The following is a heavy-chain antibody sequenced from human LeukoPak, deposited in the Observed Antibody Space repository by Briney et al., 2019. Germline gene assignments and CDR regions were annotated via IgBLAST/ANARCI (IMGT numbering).Heavy chain of an antibody. CDR2: ISSNGGST. CDR3: ARGYTAYYYYMDV. V-gene: IGHV3-64*01. J-gene: IGHJ6*03. CDR1: GFPFSSYA. Sequence: PGGSLRLSCAASGFPFSSYAMQWVRQAPGKGLEYVSAISSNGGSTYYANSVKGRFTISRDNFKNKLYLQMGNLRAEDMAVYDCARGYTAYYYYMDVWGKGTTVTVSS. D-gene: IGHD2-2*02.